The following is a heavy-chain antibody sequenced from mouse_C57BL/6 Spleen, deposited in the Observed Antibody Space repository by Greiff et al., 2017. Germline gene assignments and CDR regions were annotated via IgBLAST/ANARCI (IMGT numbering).Heavy chain of an antibody. J-gene: IGHJ2*01. V-gene: IGHV1-26*01. CDR3: VVYDYDVRAFDY. CDR2: INPNNGGT. CDR1: GYTFTDYY. D-gene: IGHD2-4*01. Sequence: VQLQQSGPELVKPGASVKISCKASGYTFTDYYMNWVKQSHGKSLEWIGDINPNNGGTSYNQKFKGKATLTVDKSSSTAYMELRSLTSEDSAVYYCVVYDYDVRAFDYWGQGTTLTVSS.